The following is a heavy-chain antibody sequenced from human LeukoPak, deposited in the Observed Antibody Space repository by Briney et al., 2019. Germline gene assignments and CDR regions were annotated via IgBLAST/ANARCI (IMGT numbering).Heavy chain of an antibody. V-gene: IGHV1-46*01. D-gene: IGHD3-22*01. J-gene: IGHJ4*02. CDR3: ARLGDYYDSSGYYEVLDY. CDR2: INPSGGST. CDR1: GYTFTSYY. Sequence: ASVKVSCKASGYTFTSYYMRWVRQAPGQGLEWMGIINPSGGSTSYAQKFQGRVTMTRDTSTSTVYMELSSLRSEDTAVYYCARLGDYYDSSGYYEVLDYWGQGTLVTVSS.